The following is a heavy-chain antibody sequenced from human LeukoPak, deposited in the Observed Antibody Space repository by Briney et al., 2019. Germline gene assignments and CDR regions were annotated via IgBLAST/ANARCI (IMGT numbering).Heavy chain of an antibody. D-gene: IGHD3-22*01. V-gene: IGHV1-2*02. Sequence: ASVKVSCKASGYSFTGYYIHWLRQAPGQGLEWMGWINPYSGDTNYAKKFQGRVTITRDTSISTAYMELSRLTSYDTSVYYCLADDSSGDFETWGDGALVTVSS. CDR1: GYSFTGYY. CDR3: LADDSSGDFET. CDR2: INPYSGDT. J-gene: IGHJ3*02.